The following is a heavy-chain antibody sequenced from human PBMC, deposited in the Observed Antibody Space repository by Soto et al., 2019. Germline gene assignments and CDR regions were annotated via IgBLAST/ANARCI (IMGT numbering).Heavy chain of an antibody. CDR1: GFTFSSYW. CDR2: IKQDGSEK. CDR3: ARALMYYYDSSGYRQPAAEYFQH. D-gene: IGHD3-22*01. J-gene: IGHJ1*01. Sequence: GGSLRLSCAASGFTFSSYWMSWVRQAPGKGLEWVANIKQDGSEKYYVDSVKGRFTISRDNAKNSLYLQMNSLRAEDTAVYYCARALMYYYDSSGYRQPAAEYFQHWGQGTLVTVSS. V-gene: IGHV3-7*03.